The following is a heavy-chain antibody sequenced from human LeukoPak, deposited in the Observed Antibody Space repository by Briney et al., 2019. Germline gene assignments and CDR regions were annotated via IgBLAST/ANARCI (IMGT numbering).Heavy chain of an antibody. J-gene: IGHJ4*02. CDR2: INHSGST. CDR3: ARRSPTGITMIVVVTRPHYFDY. CDR1: GGSFSGYY. V-gene: IGHV4-34*01. D-gene: IGHD3-22*01. Sequence: PSETLSLTCAVYGGSFSGYYWSWIRQPPGKGLEWIGEINHSGSTNYNPSLKSRVTISVDTSKNQFSLKLSSVTAADTAVHYCARRSPTGITMIVVVTRPHYFDYWGQGTLVTVSS.